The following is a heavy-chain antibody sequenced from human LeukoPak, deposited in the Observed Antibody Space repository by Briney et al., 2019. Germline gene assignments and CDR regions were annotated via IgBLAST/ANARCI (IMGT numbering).Heavy chain of an antibody. CDR2: IWHDGSVE. V-gene: IGHV3-33*06. CDR1: GFMFSRLG. J-gene: IGHJ6*03. CDR3: AKEGDQFRGYLDA. Sequence: PGGSLRLSCTASGFMFSRLGMQWVRQAPGEGLEWVATIWHDGSVEEYADSVKGRFTISRDNSQNTLYLQMSSLRDDDTAVYYCAKEGDQFRGYLDAWGKGTTVTVSS. D-gene: IGHD3-16*01.